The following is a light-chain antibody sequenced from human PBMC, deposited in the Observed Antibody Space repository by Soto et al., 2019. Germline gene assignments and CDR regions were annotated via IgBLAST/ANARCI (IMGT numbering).Light chain of an antibody. V-gene: IGLV2-18*02. CDR1: SSDVGSYNR. CDR3: HSYTGSSTYV. Sequence: QSALTQTPSGSGSPGQSVALSCTGTSSDVGSYNRVSWYQQPPGAAPKLMIYEVSNRPSGVPDRFSGSKSGNTASLTISGLQSEDEADYYCHSYTGSSTYVFGTGTKVTAL. CDR2: EVS. J-gene: IGLJ1*01.